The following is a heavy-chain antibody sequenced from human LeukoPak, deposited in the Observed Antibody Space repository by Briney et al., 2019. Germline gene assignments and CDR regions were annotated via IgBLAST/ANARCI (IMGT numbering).Heavy chain of an antibody. D-gene: IGHD1-26*01. CDR2: IYYGRST. CDR1: GGSISGYY. V-gene: IGHV4-59*01. CDR3: ARGGASTPNYYFGY. J-gene: IGHJ4*02. Sequence: SETLSLTCTVSGGSISGYYWSWIRQPPGKGLEWIAYIYYGRSTSYNPSLKSRVTISVDTSKNQFSLKLNSVTAADTAVYYCARGGASTPNYYFGYWGQGTLVTVSS.